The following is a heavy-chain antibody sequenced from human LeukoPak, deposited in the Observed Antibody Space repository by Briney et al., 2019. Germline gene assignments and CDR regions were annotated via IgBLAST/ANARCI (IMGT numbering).Heavy chain of an antibody. V-gene: IGHV3-48*01. CDR3: ARDLDPLNY. J-gene: IGHJ4*02. D-gene: IGHD3/OR15-3a*01. CDR2: ISSSGSTI. Sequence: PGGSLRLSCAASGVTFSGYNVNWVRQAPGKGLEWVSYISSSGSTIYYADSVKGRFTISRDNAKNSLFLQMNSLRAEDTAVYYCARDLDPLNYWGQGTLVTVSS. CDR1: GVTFSGYN.